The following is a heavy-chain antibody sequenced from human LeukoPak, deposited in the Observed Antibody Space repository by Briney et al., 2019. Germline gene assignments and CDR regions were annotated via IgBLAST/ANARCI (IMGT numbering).Heavy chain of an antibody. D-gene: IGHD6-19*01. CDR1: GFTFSNYG. CDR2: INSDGSST. J-gene: IGHJ4*02. V-gene: IGHV3-74*01. CDR3: AREVYSSGWSSFDY. Sequence: GGSLRLSCAASGFTFSNYGMHWVRQAPGKGLEWVSRINSDGSSTIHADSVKGRFTISRDNAKNTLYLQMNSLRAEDTAVYYCAREVYSSGWSSFDYWGQGTLVTVSS.